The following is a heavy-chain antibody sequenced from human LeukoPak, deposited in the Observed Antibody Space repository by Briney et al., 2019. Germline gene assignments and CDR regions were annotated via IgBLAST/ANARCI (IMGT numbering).Heavy chain of an antibody. Sequence: ASVKVSCKASGYTFTSYGISWVRQAPGQGLEWMGWISAYNGNTNYAQKLQGRVTMTTDTSTSTAYMELRSLRSDDTAVYYCARGRVRAVAPLPFFDYWGQGTLVTVSS. CDR3: ARGRVRAVAPLPFFDY. D-gene: IGHD6-19*01. V-gene: IGHV1-18*01. CDR2: ISAYNGNT. CDR1: GYTFTSYG. J-gene: IGHJ4*02.